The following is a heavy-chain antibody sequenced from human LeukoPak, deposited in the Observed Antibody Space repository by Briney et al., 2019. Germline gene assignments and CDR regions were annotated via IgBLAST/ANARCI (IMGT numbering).Heavy chain of an antibody. V-gene: IGHV3-7*01. CDR1: GFTFSSYW. J-gene: IGHJ4*02. Sequence: GGSLRLSCAASGFTFSSYWMSWVRQAPGKGLEWVANIKQDGSEKYYVDSVKGRFTISRDNAKNSLYLQMNSLRAEDTAVYYCARGVNYYDSRAYDFDYWGQGTLVTVSS. CDR2: IKQDGSEK. CDR3: ARGVNYYDSRAYDFDY. D-gene: IGHD3-22*01.